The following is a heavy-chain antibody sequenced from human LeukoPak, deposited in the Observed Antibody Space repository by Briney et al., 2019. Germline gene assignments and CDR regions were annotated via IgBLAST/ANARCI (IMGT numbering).Heavy chain of an antibody. J-gene: IGHJ4*02. CDR1: GFTFSSFA. D-gene: IGHD6-19*01. V-gene: IGHV3-30*04. Sequence: QTGGSLRLSCAASGFTFSSFAMHWVRQAPGKGLEWVAVISYDGSNKYYADSVKGQFTISRDNSKNTLYLQMNSLRAEDTAVYYCASTRPYSSGWRLGYWGQGTLVTVSS. CDR3: ASTRPYSSGWRLGY. CDR2: ISYDGSNK.